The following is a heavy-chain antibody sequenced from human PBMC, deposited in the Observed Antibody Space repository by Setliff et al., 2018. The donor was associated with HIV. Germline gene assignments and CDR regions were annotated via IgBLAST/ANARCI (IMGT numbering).Heavy chain of an antibody. V-gene: IGHV1-69-2*01. CDR2: VDPEDGET. CDR1: GYTFTDYY. D-gene: IGHD3-10*01. CDR3: ATLDYYGSQTYNLALHY. Sequence: RASVKVSCKASGYTFTDYYMHWVQQAPGKGLEWMGRVDPEDGETIYAEKFQGRITITADTSTDTAYMELNSLRSEDTAMYYCATLDYYGSQTYNLALHYWGQGTLVTVSS. J-gene: IGHJ4*02.